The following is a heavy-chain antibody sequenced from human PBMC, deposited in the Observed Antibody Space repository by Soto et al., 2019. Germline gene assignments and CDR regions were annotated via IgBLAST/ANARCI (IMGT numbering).Heavy chain of an antibody. D-gene: IGHD3-22*01. Sequence: EVQLLESGGGLVQPGGSLRLSCAASGFTFSTYAMSWVRQAPGKGLEWVSAISGSGGSTYYADSVKGRFTISRDNSKNTLYLQMNSLRAEDTAVYYCACSLYYYDTSGYYLGQGTLVTVSS. V-gene: IGHV3-23*01. CDR2: ISGSGGST. CDR1: GFTFSTYA. CDR3: ACSLYYYDTSGYY. J-gene: IGHJ4*02.